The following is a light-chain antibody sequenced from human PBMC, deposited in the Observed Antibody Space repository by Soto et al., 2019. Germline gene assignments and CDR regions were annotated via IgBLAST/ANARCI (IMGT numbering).Light chain of an antibody. J-gene: IGKJ1*01. CDR2: GAS. CDR1: QGVSSN. Sequence: EIVITQSPATLSVSPGERATLSCRASQGVSSNLAWYQQKPGQSPRLLIYGASTRATGIPARFSGSGSGTEFTLTISSLQSEDFAVYYCQQYNNWPKMFGQGTKV. V-gene: IGKV3-15*01. CDR3: QQYNNWPKM.